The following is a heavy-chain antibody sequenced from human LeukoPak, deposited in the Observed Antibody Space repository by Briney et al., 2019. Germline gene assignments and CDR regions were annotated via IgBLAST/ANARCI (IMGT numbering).Heavy chain of an antibody. Sequence: PGGSLSLSCAASGFKFDDYGMSWVRQVPGKGLEWVSGINWNGGSRGYADSVKGRFTISRDNAKNSVYLQMNSLRAEDTAVYYCAREVVVVPAATSAYYMDVWGKGTTVTVSS. J-gene: IGHJ6*03. CDR1: GFKFDDYG. V-gene: IGHV3-20*04. CDR3: AREVVVVPAATSAYYMDV. CDR2: INWNGGSR. D-gene: IGHD2-2*01.